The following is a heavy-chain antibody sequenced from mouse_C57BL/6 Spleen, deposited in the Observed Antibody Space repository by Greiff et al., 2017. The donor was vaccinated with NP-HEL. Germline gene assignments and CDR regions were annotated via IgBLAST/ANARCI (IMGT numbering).Heavy chain of an antibody. CDR3: ARPPYYGSSNWYFDV. CDR2: IYPRDGST. Sequence: QVQLKESGPELVKPGASVKLSCKASGYTFTGYDINWVKQRPGQGLEWIGWIYPRDGSTKYNEKFKGKATLTVDPSSSTAYMELHSLTSEDAAVYFCARPPYYGSSNWYFDVWGPGTTVTVSS. CDR1: GYTFTGYD. D-gene: IGHD1-1*01. V-gene: IGHV1-85*01. J-gene: IGHJ1*01.